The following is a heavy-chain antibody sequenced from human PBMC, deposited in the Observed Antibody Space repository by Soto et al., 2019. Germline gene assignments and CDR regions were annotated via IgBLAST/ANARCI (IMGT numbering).Heavy chain of an antibody. V-gene: IGHV4-61*01. CDR1: GGSVSSGSYY. CDR2: IYYSGST. Sequence: PSETLSLTCTVSGGSVSSGSYYWSWIRQPPGKGLEWIGYIYYSGSTNYNPSLKSRVTISVDTSKNQFSLKLSSVTAADTAVYYCARDLRYYDFWSGYSVHDAFDIWGHGTLVTVSS. CDR3: ARDLRYYDFWSGYSVHDAFDI. D-gene: IGHD3-3*01. J-gene: IGHJ3*02.